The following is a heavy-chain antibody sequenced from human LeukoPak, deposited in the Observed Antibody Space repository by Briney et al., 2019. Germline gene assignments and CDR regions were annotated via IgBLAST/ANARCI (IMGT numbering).Heavy chain of an antibody. J-gene: IGHJ4*02. CDR3: AKSRGEGRGASNY. D-gene: IGHD1-26*01. CDR1: GFTFSSYA. V-gene: IGHV3-23*01. CDR2: ISGSGDTT. Sequence: GGSLRLSCAASGFTFSSYAMNWVRQAPRKGLEWVSFISGSGDTTYYADSVKGRFTISRDKSKNTLYLQMNSLRAEDTAVYYCAKSRGEGRGASNYWGQGTLVTVSS.